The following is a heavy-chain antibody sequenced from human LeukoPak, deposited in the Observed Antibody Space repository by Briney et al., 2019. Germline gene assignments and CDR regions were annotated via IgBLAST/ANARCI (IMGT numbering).Heavy chain of an antibody. V-gene: IGHV3-21*01. J-gene: IGHJ4*02. Sequence: KPGGSLRLSCAASGFNFSSYSMNWVRPPPGKGLEWVSSISSSSSYIYYADSVKGRFTISRDNAKNSLYLQMKSLRAEDTAVYYCAREDPYSGYGLDFWGQGTLLTVSS. CDR2: ISSSSSYI. D-gene: IGHD5-12*01. CDR3: AREDPYSGYGLDF. CDR1: GFNFSSYS.